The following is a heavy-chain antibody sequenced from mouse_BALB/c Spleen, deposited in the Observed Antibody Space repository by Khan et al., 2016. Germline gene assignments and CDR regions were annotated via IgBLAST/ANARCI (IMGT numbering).Heavy chain of an antibody. CDR1: GYAFSSYW. CDR3: AKLTGTRGAMDY. V-gene: IGHV1-80*01. CDR2: IYPGDGAT. D-gene: IGHD4-1*01. Sequence: QVQLQQSGAELVRPGSSVKISCKASGYAFSSYWMNWVKQRPGQGLEWIGQIYPGDGATNYNGKFKGKATLTADKSSSTAFMQLSSLTSDDSEVYFFAKLTGTRGAMDYWGQGTSVTVSS. J-gene: IGHJ4*01.